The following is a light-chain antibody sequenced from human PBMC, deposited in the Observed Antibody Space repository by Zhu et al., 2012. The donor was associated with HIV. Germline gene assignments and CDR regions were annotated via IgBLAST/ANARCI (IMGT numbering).Light chain of an antibody. CDR2: DAF. Sequence: IQMTQSPSSLSASIGDRVTITCRASQRLTTYVHWYQQKPGQAPKLLIYDAFKLQSGVPSRFSGSRSGTDFTLTISSLQPDDFATYYCQQNYNTPLTFGQGTRLDIK. CDR1: QRLTTY. CDR3: QQNYNTPLT. J-gene: IGKJ5*01. V-gene: IGKV1-39*01.